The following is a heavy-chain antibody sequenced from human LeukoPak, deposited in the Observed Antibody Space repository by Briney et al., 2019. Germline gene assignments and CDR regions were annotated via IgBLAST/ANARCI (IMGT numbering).Heavy chain of an antibody. V-gene: IGHV3-23*01. D-gene: IGHD4-17*01. CDR2: LSGASK. CDR3: ASSPPTGITVSYFDY. J-gene: IGHJ4*02. CDR1: GFTFSSYA. Sequence: PGGSLRLSCAASGFTFSSYAMTWVRQAPGKGLEWVSDLSGASKYYEDSVKGRFTISRDNSKNTLYLQMNSLRADDTAVYYCASSPPTGITVSYFDYWGQGTLVTVSS.